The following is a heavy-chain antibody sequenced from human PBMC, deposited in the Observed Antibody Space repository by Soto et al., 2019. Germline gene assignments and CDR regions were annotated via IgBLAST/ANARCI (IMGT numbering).Heavy chain of an antibody. CDR1: GFIFSDSA. CDR2: IRNKGNNYAT. D-gene: IGHD5-18*01. J-gene: IGHJ4*02. V-gene: IGHV3-73*01. CDR3: TSRRDWTAVDPLDY. Sequence: GGSLRLSCAASGFIFSDSAMHWVRQASGKGLEWVGRIRNKGNNYATAYTASVKGRFTISRDDSKNTVYLQMNSLKIDDTAVYYCTSRRDWTAVDPLDYWGLGTLVTVSS.